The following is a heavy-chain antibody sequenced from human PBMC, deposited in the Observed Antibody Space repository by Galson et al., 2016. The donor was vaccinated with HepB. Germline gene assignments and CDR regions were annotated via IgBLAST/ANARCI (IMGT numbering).Heavy chain of an antibody. D-gene: IGHD2-21*02. J-gene: IGHJ4*02. CDR1: GFTLSRYW. V-gene: IGHV3-7*03. Sequence: SLRLSCAASGFTLSRYWMSWVRQAPGKGLEWVANINEDGSGQYYLESVKGRFTISRDNAKRSIYLQMNSLRVADTAVYYCARTYCGGDCITYDFWGQGALVIVSS. CDR3: ARTYCGGDCITYDF. CDR2: INEDGSGQ.